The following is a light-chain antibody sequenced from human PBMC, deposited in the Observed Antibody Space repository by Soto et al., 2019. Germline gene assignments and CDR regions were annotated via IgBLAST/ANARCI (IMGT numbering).Light chain of an antibody. J-gene: IGKJ1*01. CDR3: QQYNNWPRT. CDR2: GAS. Sequence: EIVLTQSPGTLSLSPGERATLSCRASQSVNSNLAWYQQKLGQAPRLLIYGASTRATGIPARFSGSGSGTEFTLTISSLQSEDFAVYYCQQYNNWPRTFGQGTKVDIK. CDR1: QSVNSN. V-gene: IGKV3-15*01.